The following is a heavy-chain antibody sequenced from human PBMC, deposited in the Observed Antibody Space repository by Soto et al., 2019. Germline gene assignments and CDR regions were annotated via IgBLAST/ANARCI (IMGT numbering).Heavy chain of an antibody. CDR3: ARDRVPIPGRSGFFDH. V-gene: IGHV1-46*02. Sequence: ASVKVSCKGCGYMLDSXHIHWVRQTPGQGLQWIGVINPSRGLTRYAQRLQGRVSMTRDTSTTTGLMELSSLASEDTAIDYCARDRVPIPGRSGFFDHWG. CDR1: GYMLDSXH. D-gene: IGHD2-2*01. J-gene: IGHJ4*03. CDR2: INPSRGLT.